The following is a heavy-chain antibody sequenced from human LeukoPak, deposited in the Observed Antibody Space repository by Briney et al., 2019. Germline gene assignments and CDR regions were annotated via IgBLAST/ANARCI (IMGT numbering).Heavy chain of an antibody. D-gene: IGHD3-22*01. CDR2: ISYDGSNK. J-gene: IGHJ4*02. CDR3: AKDLGDGSGYYPYADY. V-gene: IGHV3-30*18. CDR1: GFTFSSYG. Sequence: GALRLSCAASGFTFSSYGMHWVRQAPGKGLEWVAVISYDGSNKYYADSVKGRFTISRDNSKNTLYLQRNSLRAEDTAVYYCAKDLGDGSGYYPYADYWGQGTLVTVSS.